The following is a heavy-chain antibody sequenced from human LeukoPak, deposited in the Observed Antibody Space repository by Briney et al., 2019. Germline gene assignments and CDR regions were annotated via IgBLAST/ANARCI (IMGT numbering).Heavy chain of an antibody. CDR3: AKSSFSRAAADADY. CDR2: ISDSGGST. D-gene: IGHD6-13*01. CDR1: GFTFSSYA. V-gene: IGHV3-23*01. Sequence: GGSLRLSCAASGFTFSSYAMSWVRQAPGKGLEWVSGISDSGGSTYYADSVKGRFTISRDNSKNTLYLQMNSLRAEDTAVYYCAKSSFSRAAADADYWGQGTLVTVSS. J-gene: IGHJ4*02.